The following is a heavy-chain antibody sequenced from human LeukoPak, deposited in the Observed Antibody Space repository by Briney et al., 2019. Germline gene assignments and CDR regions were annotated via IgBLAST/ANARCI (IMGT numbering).Heavy chain of an antibody. V-gene: IGHV4-34*01. D-gene: IGHD6-19*01. J-gene: IGHJ4*02. CDR2: INHSGST. CDR3: ARVVGEWLISDY. Sequence: SETLSLTCAVYGGSFSGYYWSWIRQPPGKGLEWIGEINHSGSTNCNPSLKSRVTISVDTSKNQFSLKLSSVTAADTAVYYCARVVGEWLISDYWGQGTLVTVSS. CDR1: GGSFSGYY.